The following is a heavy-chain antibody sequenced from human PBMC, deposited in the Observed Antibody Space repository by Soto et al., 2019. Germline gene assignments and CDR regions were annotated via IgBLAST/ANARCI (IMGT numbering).Heavy chain of an antibody. V-gene: IGHV3-30*03. Sequence: GGSLILSWGSSGFTFSSYFMHWVRQAPGKGLEWVAVISYDGSNKYYADSVKGRFTISRDNSKSTLYLQINSLRTEDTAVYYCAANFDYWGQGTLVNVSS. CDR3: AANFDY. CDR2: ISYDGSNK. J-gene: IGHJ4*02. CDR1: GFTFSSYF.